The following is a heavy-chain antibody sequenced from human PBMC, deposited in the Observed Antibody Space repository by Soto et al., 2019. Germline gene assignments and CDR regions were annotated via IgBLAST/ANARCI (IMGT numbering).Heavy chain of an antibody. Sequence: EVQLVESGGGLVKPRGSLRLSCVGSAFIFSDHSMNWVRQAPGKGLEWVTSIGDTGTFIYYADSVKGRFTISRDNAKNSLFLQMDSLRPEDTAVYYCARDQRYLRQGYSDYWGQGTLVTVSS. V-gene: IGHV3-21*01. CDR3: ARDQRYLRQGYSDY. CDR1: AFIFSDHS. D-gene: IGHD4-4*01. J-gene: IGHJ4*02. CDR2: IGDTGTFI.